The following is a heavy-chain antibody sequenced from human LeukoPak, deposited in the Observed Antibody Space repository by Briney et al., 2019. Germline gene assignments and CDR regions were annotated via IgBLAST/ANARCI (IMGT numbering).Heavy chain of an antibody. D-gene: IGHD6-13*01. J-gene: IGHJ6*02. CDR3: ARDNRGGSYSSSWYYYYYGMDV. CDR2: IIPILGIA. V-gene: IGHV1-69*04. Sequence: SVKVSCKASGGTFSSYAISWVRQAPGQGLEWMGRIIPILGIANYAQKFQGRVTITADKSTSTAYMELSSLRSEDTAVYYCARDNRGGSYSSSWYYYYYGMDVWSQGTTVTVSS. CDR1: GGTFSSYA.